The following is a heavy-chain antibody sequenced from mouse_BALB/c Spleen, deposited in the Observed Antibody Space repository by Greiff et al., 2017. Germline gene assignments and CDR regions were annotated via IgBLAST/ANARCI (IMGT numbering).Heavy chain of an antibody. J-gene: IGHJ1*01. CDR1: GFTFTDYY. V-gene: IGHV7-3*02. CDR2: IRNKANGYTT. CDR3: ARDIGERGYFDV. Sequence: DVKLVESGGGLVQPGGSLRLSCATSGFTFTDYYMSWVRQPPGKALEWLGFIRNKANGYTTEYSASVKGRFTISRDNSQSILYLQMNTLRAEDSATYYCARDIGERGYFDVWGAGTTVTVSS. D-gene: IGHD3-3*01.